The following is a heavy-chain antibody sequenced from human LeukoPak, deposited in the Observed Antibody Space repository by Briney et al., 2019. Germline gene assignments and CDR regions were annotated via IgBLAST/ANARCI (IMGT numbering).Heavy chain of an antibody. Sequence: GGSLRLSCAASGFTFTNYWMTWVRQAPGKGLEWVANIKQDGSEKYYVDSVKGRFTISRDNAKNSLYLQMNSLRVEDTAVYYCARRYDILTGYYVLDPWGQGTLVTVSS. CDR2: IKQDGSEK. V-gene: IGHV3-7*01. J-gene: IGHJ5*02. CDR1: GFTFTNYW. D-gene: IGHD3-9*01. CDR3: ARRYDILTGYYVLDP.